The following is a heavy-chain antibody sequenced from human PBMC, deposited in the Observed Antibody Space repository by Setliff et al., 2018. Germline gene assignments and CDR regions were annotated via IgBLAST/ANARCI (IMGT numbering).Heavy chain of an antibody. Sequence: PSETLSLTCTVSPGSISRHYWNWFRQAPGKGLEWIGYRHDNGERDYNPSLGSRVTISVDTSKNQFSLMLTSVTAAGTAIYCAGRPQNTPMGPCDYWGQGTLVTVSS. CDR3: AGRPQNTPMGPCDY. J-gene: IGHJ4*02. D-gene: IGHD5-18*01. CDR1: PGSISRHY. V-gene: IGHV4-59*11. CDR2: RHDNGER.